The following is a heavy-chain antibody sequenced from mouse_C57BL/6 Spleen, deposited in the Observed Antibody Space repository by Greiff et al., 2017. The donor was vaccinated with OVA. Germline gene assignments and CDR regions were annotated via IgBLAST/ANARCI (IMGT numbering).Heavy chain of an antibody. J-gene: IGHJ1*03. CDR3: AKGYYGRHWYFDV. CDR2: ISSGSSTI. Sequence: EVQLVASWGGLVKPGGSLKLSCAASGFTFSDYGMHWVRQAPEKGLEWVAYISSGSSTIYYADTVKGRFTISRDNAKNTLFLQMTSLRSEDTAMYYCAKGYYGRHWYFDVWGTGTTVTVSS. V-gene: IGHV5-17*01. CDR1: GFTFSDYG. D-gene: IGHD1-1*01.